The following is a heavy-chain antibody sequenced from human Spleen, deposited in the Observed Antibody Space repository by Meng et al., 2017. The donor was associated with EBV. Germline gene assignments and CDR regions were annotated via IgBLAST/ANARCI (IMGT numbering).Heavy chain of an antibody. CDR1: GGAISTDSW. CDR3: AGANLKDLLRTYFDF. Sequence: GRVKGSGPGRVPPSGAVSLTGVVSGGAISTDSWWSWVRQPPGKGLEWIGEIHHSGSTNYNPSLKCRVSMSLDKSKSQFSLRLSSMTAADTAVYYCAGANLKDLLRTYFDFWGQGTLVTVSS. J-gene: IGHJ4*02. D-gene: IGHD1-26*01. V-gene: IGHV4-4*02. CDR2: IHHSGST.